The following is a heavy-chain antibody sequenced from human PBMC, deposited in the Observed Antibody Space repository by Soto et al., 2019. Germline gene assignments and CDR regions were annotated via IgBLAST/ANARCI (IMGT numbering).Heavy chain of an antibody. CDR2: INHSGST. D-gene: IGHD5-18*01. V-gene: IGHV4-34*01. Sequence: SETLSLTCAVYGGSFSGYYWSWIRQPPGRGLEWIGEINHSGSTNYNPSLKSRVTISVDTSKNQFSLKLSSVTAADTAVYYCASSTTAMVTSYYGMDVWGQGTTVS. CDR3: ASSTTAMVTSYYGMDV. J-gene: IGHJ6*02. CDR1: GGSFSGYY.